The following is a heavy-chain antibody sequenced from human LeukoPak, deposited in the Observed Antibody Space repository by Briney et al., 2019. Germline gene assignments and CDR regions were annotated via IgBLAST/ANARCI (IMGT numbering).Heavy chain of an antibody. Sequence: ASVKVSCKASGYTFTVYYMHWVRQAPGQGLEWMGRINPNSGGTNYAQKFQGRVTMTRDTSISTAYMELSRLRSDDTAVYYCARVEELLYYFDYWGQGTLVTVSS. V-gene: IGHV1-2*06. D-gene: IGHD2-2*01. CDR2: INPNSGGT. CDR1: GYTFTVYY. J-gene: IGHJ4*02. CDR3: ARVEELLYYFDY.